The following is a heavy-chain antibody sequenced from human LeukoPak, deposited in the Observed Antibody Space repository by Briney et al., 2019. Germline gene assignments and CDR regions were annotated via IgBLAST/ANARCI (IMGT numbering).Heavy chain of an antibody. CDR2: IYYSGST. V-gene: IGHV4-30-4*08. CDR3: ARGAGGSTLVYFDY. Sequence: SQTLSLTCTVSGGSISSGDYYWSWIRQPPGKGLEWIGYIYYSGSTDYNPSLKSRVSISVDTSKNHFSLKLSSVTAADTAVYYCARGAGGSTLVYFDYWGQGTLVTVSS. J-gene: IGHJ4*02. D-gene: IGHD3-16*01. CDR1: GGSISSGDYY.